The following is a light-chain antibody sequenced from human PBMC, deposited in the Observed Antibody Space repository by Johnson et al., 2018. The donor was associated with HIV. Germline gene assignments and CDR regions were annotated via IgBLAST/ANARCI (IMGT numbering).Light chain of an antibody. Sequence: QSVLTQPPSVSAAPGQKVTISCSGSSSNIGNNYVSWYQQLPGTAPRLVIYDTIKRHSGIPDRFSGSKSGTSATLAITGLQTGDEADYYCGTWDSSLSAGVFGTGTKVTVL. J-gene: IGLJ1*01. CDR2: DTI. CDR1: SSNIGNNY. CDR3: GTWDSSLSAGV. V-gene: IGLV1-51*01.